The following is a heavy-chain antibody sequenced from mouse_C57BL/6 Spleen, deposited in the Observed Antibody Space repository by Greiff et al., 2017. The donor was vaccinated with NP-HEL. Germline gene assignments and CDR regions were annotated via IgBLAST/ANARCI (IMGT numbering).Heavy chain of an antibody. D-gene: IGHD2-2*01. CDR1: GFTFSSYA. J-gene: IGHJ1*03. CDR2: ISDGGSYT. V-gene: IGHV5-4*01. CDR3: ARDMVTNWYFDV. Sequence: EVMLVESGGGLVKPGGSLKLSCAASGFTFSSYAMSWVRQTPEKRLEWVATISDGGSYTYYPDNVKGRFTISRDNAKNNLYLQMSHLKSEETAMYYCARDMVTNWYFDVWGTGTTVTVSS.